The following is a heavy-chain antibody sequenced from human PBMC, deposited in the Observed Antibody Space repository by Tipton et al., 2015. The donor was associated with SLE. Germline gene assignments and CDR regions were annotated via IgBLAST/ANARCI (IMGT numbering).Heavy chain of an antibody. J-gene: IGHJ4*02. D-gene: IGHD6-19*01. V-gene: IGHV4-34*01. CDR1: GGSFSGYY. CDR3: ATERIAVAYYFDY. Sequence: TLSLTCAVYGGSFSGYYWSWIRQPPGKGLEWIGSIYHSGSTYYNPSLKSRGTISVDTSKNQFSLKLSSVTAADTAVYYCATERIAVAYYFDYWGQGTLVTVSS. CDR2: IYHSGST.